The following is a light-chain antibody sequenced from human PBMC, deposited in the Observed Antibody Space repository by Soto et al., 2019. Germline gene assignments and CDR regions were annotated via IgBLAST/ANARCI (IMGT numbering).Light chain of an antibody. J-gene: IGLJ2*01. CDR3: ASYTSSSTSVI. V-gene: IGLV2-14*01. Sequence: QSALTQPASVSGSPGQSITISCTGTSSDVGGYKYVSWYQQHPDKAPKLLIFEVSNRPSGISSRFSGSKSGNTASLTISGLQAEDEADYYCASYTSSSTSVIFGRGTKLT. CDR2: EVS. CDR1: SSDVGGYKY.